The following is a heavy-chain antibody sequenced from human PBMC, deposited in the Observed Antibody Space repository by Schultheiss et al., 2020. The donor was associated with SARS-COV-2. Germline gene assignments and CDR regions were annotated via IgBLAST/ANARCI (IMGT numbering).Heavy chain of an antibody. J-gene: IGHJ4*02. CDR3: SRGHFVVPAARGSFDY. D-gene: IGHD2-2*01. CDR2: IIPIFGTA. V-gene: IGHV1-69*05. CDR1: GGTFSSYA. Sequence: SVKVSCKASGGTFSSYAISWVRQAPGQGLEWMGGIIPIFGTANYAQKFQGRVTMTRDTSTSTVYMELSSLRSEDTAVYYCSRGHFVVPAARGSFDYWGQGTLVTVSS.